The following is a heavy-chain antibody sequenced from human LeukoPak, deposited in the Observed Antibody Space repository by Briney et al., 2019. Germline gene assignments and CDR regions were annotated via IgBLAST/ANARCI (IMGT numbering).Heavy chain of an antibody. CDR1: GGSISSYY. Sequence: PSETLSLTCTVSGGSISSYYWSWIRQPPGKGLEWIGYIYYSGSTNYNPSLKSRVTISVDTSKNQFSLKLSSVTAADTAVYYCARKLTTGAPIDYWGQGTLVTVSP. V-gene: IGHV4-59*01. CDR3: ARKLTTGAPIDY. J-gene: IGHJ4*02. D-gene: IGHD4-17*01. CDR2: IYYSGST.